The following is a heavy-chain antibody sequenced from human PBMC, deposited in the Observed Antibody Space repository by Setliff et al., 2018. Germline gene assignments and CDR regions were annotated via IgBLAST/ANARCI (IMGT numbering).Heavy chain of an antibody. CDR3: TTDSMFYFDSSGYHVLDY. CDR2: IKSKTDGGTI. CDR1: GFTFSKAW. J-gene: IGHJ4*02. V-gene: IGHV3-15*01. Sequence: GESLKISCAASGFTFSKAWMSWVRQAPGKGLEWVGRIKSKTDGGTIDYAAPVKGRLTISRDDSKNTLYLQVNSLGSEDTAVYYCTTDSMFYFDSSGYHVLDYWGQGTLVTVSS. D-gene: IGHD3-22*01.